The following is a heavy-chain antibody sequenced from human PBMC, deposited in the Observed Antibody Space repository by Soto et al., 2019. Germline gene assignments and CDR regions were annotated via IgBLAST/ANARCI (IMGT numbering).Heavy chain of an antibody. Sequence: EVQLVESGGGLVKPGGSLRLTCAASGFTFSNYWMHWVRQAPGKGLVWVSRIKSDGSSTDYADSVKGRCTISRDNAKNTLYLQMNSLRAEDTAVYYCASPTPAGYWGQGTLVTVSS. D-gene: IGHD2-15*01. V-gene: IGHV3-74*01. CDR3: ASPTPAGY. J-gene: IGHJ4*02. CDR1: GFTFSNYW. CDR2: IKSDGSST.